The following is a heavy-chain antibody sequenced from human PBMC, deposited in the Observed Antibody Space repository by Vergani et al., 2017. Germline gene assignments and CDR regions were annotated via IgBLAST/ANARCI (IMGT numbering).Heavy chain of an antibody. J-gene: IGHJ4*02. Sequence: QLQLQESGPGLVKPSETLSLTCTVSGGSISSSSYYWGWIRQPPGKGLEWSGSIYYSGSTYYNPSLKSRVTISVDTSKNQFSLKLSSVTAADTAVYYCARAYSGSYFSFFDYWGQGTLVTVSS. CDR2: IYYSGST. V-gene: IGHV4-39*07. CDR1: GGSISSSSYY. D-gene: IGHD1-26*01. CDR3: ARAYSGSYFSFFDY.